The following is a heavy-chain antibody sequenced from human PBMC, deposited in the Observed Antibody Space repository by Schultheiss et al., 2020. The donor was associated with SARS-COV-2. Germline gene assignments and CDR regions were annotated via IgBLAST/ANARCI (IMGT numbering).Heavy chain of an antibody. V-gene: IGHV3-30*03. Sequence: GGSLRLSCAASGFTFSSYGMHWVRQAPGKGLEWVAVISYDGSNKYYADSVKGRFTISRENAKNSLYLQMNSLRAEDTAVYYCARLGGSSWYDGRVFDIWGQGTMVTVSS. CDR3: ARLGGSSWYDGRVFDI. J-gene: IGHJ3*02. D-gene: IGHD6-13*01. CDR2: ISYDGSNK. CDR1: GFTFSSYG.